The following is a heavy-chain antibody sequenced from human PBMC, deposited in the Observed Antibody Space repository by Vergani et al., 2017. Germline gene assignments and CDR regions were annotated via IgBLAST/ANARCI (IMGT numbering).Heavy chain of an antibody. CDR3: ARSFIDYGGNSXIDY. D-gene: IGHD4-23*01. V-gene: IGHV1-2*06. J-gene: IGHJ4*02. CDR2: INPNSGGT. Sequence: QVQLVQSGAEVKKPGASVKVSCKASGYTFTGYYMHWVRQAPGQGLEWMGRINPNSGGTNYAQKFQGRVTMTRDTSISTAYMELSRLRSDDTAVYYCARSFIDYGGNSXIDYWGQGTLVTVSS. CDR1: GYTFTGYY.